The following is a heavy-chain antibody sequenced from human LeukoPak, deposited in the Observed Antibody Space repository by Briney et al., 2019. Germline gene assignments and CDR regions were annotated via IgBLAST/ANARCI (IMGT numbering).Heavy chain of an antibody. CDR2: ISSSSSTI. J-gene: IGHJ4*02. CDR1: GFTFSSYA. CDR3: ARAMKSVY. Sequence: GRSLRLSCAASGFTFSSYAMHWVRQAPGKGLEWVSYISSSSSTIYYADSVKGRFTISRDNAKNSLYLQMNSLRAEDTAVYYCARAMKSVYWGQGTLVTVSS. V-gene: IGHV3-48*04. D-gene: IGHD3-22*01.